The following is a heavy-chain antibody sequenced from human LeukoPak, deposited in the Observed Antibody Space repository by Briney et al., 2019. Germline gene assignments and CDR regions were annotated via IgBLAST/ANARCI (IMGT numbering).Heavy chain of an antibody. CDR2: ISSSSSTI. Sequence: GGSLRLSCAASGFTFSSDSMNWVRQAPGKGLEWVSYISSSSSTIYYADSVKGRFTISRDNAKNSLCLQMNSLRAEDTAVYYCATLDWVTTQYYFDYWGQGTLVTVSS. CDR1: GFTFSSDS. J-gene: IGHJ4*02. CDR3: ATLDWVTTQYYFDY. D-gene: IGHD4-17*01. V-gene: IGHV3-48*01.